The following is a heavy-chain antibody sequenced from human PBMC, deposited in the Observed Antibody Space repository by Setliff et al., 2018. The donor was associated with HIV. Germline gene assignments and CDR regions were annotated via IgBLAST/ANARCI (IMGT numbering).Heavy chain of an antibody. D-gene: IGHD3-22*01. J-gene: IGHJ4*02. CDR3: ARGDYYDSSGYEGLDS. CDR2: VSYSGNT. CDR1: GGSFSGYY. Sequence: SETLSLTCAVYGGSFSGYYWSWTRQSPGKGLEWIGEVSYSGNTNYNPSLKSRLNISVDKSKNQFSPKVSSVTAADTAVYYCARGDYYDSSGYEGLDSWGQGTLVTVS. V-gene: IGHV4-34*01.